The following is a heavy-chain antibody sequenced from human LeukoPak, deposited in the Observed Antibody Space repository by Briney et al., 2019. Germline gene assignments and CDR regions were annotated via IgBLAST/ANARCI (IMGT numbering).Heavy chain of an antibody. V-gene: IGHV3-23*01. J-gene: IGHJ4*02. CDR2: ISGSGGSP. CDR1: GFSFSDYT. CDR3: AKDVDYSSPYPVFDY. Sequence: PGGSLRLSCVASGFSFSDYTMNWVRQAPGKGLEWVSAISGSGGSPYYADSVKGRFTISRDNSKNTLYLQMNSLRAEDTAVYYCAKDVDYSSPYPVFDYWGQGTLVTVSS. D-gene: IGHD6-13*01.